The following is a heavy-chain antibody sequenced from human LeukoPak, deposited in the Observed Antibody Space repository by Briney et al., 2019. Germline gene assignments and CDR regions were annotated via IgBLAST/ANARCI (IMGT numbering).Heavy chain of an antibody. CDR1: GDTVNNYA. CDR2: IIPLFGRA. D-gene: IGHD3-22*01. Sequence: SVNVSCKASGDTVNNYAMSWVRRAPGHGLEWMGEIIPLFGRAEYAQNFQGKFTISPDESTRTAFMGLSSLGSEDTALYYCARRLLTPGGPLDIWGQGTMVTVSS. J-gene: IGHJ3*02. CDR3: ARRLLTPGGPLDI. V-gene: IGHV1-69*13.